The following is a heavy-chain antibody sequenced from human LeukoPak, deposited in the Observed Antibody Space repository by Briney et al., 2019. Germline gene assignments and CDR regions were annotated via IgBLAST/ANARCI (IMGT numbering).Heavy chain of an antibody. CDR1: GFTFSSYS. V-gene: IGHV3-21*01. J-gene: IGHJ4*02. Sequence: PGGSLRLSYAASGFTFSSYSMNWVRQAPGKGLEWVSSISSSSSYIYYADSVKGRFTISRDNAKNSLYLQMNSLRAEDTAVYYCAREKDSMYYDFWSGYYGALDYWGQGTLVTVSS. CDR2: ISSSSSYI. CDR3: AREKDSMYYDFWSGYYGALDY. D-gene: IGHD3-3*01.